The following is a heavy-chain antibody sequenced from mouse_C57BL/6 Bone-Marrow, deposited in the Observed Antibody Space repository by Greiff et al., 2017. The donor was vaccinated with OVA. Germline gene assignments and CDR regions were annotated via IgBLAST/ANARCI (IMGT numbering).Heavy chain of an antibody. D-gene: IGHD1-1*01. CDR1: GFTFSDYY. J-gene: IGHJ2*01. CDR2: INNDGGST. Sequence: EVQLVESGGGLVQPGSSLKLSCTASGFTFSDYYMAWVRQVPEKGLEWVANINNDGGSTYYLSSLKSRFIISRDNAKNILDLQMSSMKTEDTAADYCSKEDGLLRYWGQGTTLTVSS. CDR3: SKEDGLLRY. V-gene: IGHV5-16*01.